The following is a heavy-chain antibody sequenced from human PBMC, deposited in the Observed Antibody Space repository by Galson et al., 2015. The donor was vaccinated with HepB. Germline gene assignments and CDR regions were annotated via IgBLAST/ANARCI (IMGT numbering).Heavy chain of an antibody. V-gene: IGHV4-31*03. J-gene: IGHJ4*02. D-gene: IGHD3-10*01. CDR1: GGSLGSGGYY. CDR2: THYSGST. CDR3: ARGSEDNYGSFDY. Sequence: LSLTCTVSGGSLGSGGYYWSSIRQHPGKGLEWIGYTHYSGSTYYNPSLRGRLTISEGMSKNQFSLKLSSVTAADTAIYYCARGSEDNYGSFDYWGQGTLVTVSS.